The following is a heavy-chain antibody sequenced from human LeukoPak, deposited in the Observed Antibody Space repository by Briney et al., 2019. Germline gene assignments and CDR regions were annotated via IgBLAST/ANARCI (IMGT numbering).Heavy chain of an antibody. Sequence: GRSLRLSCAASGFTFDDYAMHWVRQAPGKGLEWVAFIRYDGSNKYYADSVKGRFTISRDNSKNTLYLQMNSLRAEDTAVYYCAKAPGWNDGDNWFDPWGQGTLVTVSS. V-gene: IGHV3-30*02. D-gene: IGHD1-1*01. J-gene: IGHJ5*02. CDR3: AKAPGWNDGDNWFDP. CDR1: GFTFDDYA. CDR2: IRYDGSNK.